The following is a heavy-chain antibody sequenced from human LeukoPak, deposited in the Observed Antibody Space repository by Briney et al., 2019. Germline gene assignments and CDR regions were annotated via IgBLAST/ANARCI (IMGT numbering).Heavy chain of an antibody. V-gene: IGHV4-39*01. J-gene: IGHJ4*02. Sequence: SETLSLTCTVSGGSISSSSYYWGWIRQPPGKGLEWIGSIYYSGSTYYNPSLKSRVTISVDTSKNQFSLKLSSVTAADTAVYYCARLTVTTGGDYWGQGTLVTVSS. CDR3: ARLTVTTGGDY. D-gene: IGHD4-17*01. CDR2: IYYSGST. CDR1: GGSISSSSYY.